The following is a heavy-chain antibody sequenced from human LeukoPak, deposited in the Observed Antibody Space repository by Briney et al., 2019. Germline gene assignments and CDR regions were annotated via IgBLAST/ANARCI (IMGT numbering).Heavy chain of an antibody. Sequence: GGSLRLSCAASGFTFSSYGMHWVRQAPGKGLEWVAFIRYDGSNKYYADSVKGRFTISRDNSKNTLYLQMNSLRAEDTAVYYCAKVGGYGDYRIDYWGQEPWSPSPQ. CDR3: AKVGGYGDYRIDY. J-gene: IGHJ4*01. CDR2: IRYDGSNK. D-gene: IGHD4-17*01. V-gene: IGHV3-30*02. CDR1: GFTFSSYG.